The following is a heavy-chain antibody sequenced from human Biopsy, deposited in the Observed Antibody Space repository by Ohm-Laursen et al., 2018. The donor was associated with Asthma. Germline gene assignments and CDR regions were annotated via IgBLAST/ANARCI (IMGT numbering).Heavy chain of an antibody. Sequence: ASVKVSCKASGYNFISFAIHWVRQAPGQRLEWMGWANTSNGDTKYSQKFQGRVTITRDTSASTAYMELRSLRSEDTATYYCARTYYDFLTGQVKDVFGVWGQGTMVTVSS. CDR1: GYNFISFA. CDR3: ARTYYDFLTGQVKDVFGV. V-gene: IGHV1-3*04. J-gene: IGHJ3*01. CDR2: ANTSNGDT. D-gene: IGHD3-9*01.